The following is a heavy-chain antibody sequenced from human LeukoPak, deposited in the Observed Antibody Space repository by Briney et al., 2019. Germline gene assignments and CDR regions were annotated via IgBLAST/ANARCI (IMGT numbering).Heavy chain of an antibody. J-gene: IGHJ4*02. CDR3: ARCSLAFFDY. V-gene: IGHV3-66*01. CDR1: GFTVRSNY. Sequence: PGGSLRLSCAASGFTVRSNYMSWVRQAPGKGLEWVSVIYSGGSTFYADSVKGRFTISRDNSKNTVYLEMNSLRVEDTAVYYCARCSLAFFDYWGQGTLVTVSS. CDR2: IYSGGST. D-gene: IGHD3-10*02.